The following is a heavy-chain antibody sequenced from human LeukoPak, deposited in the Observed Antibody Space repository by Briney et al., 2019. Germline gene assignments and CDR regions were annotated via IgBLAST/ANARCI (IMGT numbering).Heavy chain of an antibody. D-gene: IGHD6-25*01. J-gene: IGHJ4*02. CDR3: ARDPAAGSFDY. Sequence: GSSVKVSCKASGGTFSSYAISWVRQAPGQGLEWMGGIIPIFGTANYAQKLQGRVTMTTDTSTSTAYMELRSLRSDDTAVYYCARDPAAGSFDYWGQGTLVTVSS. CDR2: IIPIFGTA. CDR1: GGTFSSYA. V-gene: IGHV1-69*05.